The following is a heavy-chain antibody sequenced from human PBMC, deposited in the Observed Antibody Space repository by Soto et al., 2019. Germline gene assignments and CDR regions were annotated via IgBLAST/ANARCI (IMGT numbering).Heavy chain of an antibody. CDR1: GFSISDSW. J-gene: IGHJ4*02. Sequence: EVQLVESGGGLVKPGGSLRVSCAASGFSISDSWMSWVRQAPGKGLEWVARIKSKTDGGTTDYAAPVTGRFTISRDDSKNTMSLQMDSLKSEDPALYYCTNYDYIRGNYRVRWAYWGLGTMVTVSS. D-gene: IGHD3-16*02. CDR3: TNYDYIRGNYRVRWAY. CDR2: IKSKTDGGTT. V-gene: IGHV3-15*01.